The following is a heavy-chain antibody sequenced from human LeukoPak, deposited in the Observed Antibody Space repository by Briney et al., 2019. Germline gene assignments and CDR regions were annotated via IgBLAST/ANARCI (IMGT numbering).Heavy chain of an antibody. CDR1: GYTFTDYY. CDR2: INPSSGGT. J-gene: IGHJ3*02. D-gene: IGHD3-22*01. V-gene: IGHV1-2*02. Sequence: GASVKVSCKASGYTFTDYYMHWVRQAPGQGLEWMGWINPSSGGTNYAQKFQGRVTVTRDTSISTAYMDLSRLRSDDTAVYYCARGGVWDYSDSSVYHNAAFDIWGKGTMVTVSS. CDR3: ARGGVWDYSDSSVYHNAAFDI.